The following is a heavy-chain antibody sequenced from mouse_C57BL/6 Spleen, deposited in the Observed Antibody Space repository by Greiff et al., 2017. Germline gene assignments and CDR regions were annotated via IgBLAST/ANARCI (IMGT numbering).Heavy chain of an antibody. Sequence: VHLVESGPGLVAPSQSLSITCTVSGFSLTSYGVDWVRQSPGKGLEWLGVIWGVGSTNYNSALKSRLSISKDNSKSQVFLKMNSLQTDDTAMYYCATRYYGSSHWYFDVWGTGTTVTVSS. D-gene: IGHD1-1*01. CDR2: IWGVGST. J-gene: IGHJ1*03. CDR3: ATRYYGSSHWYFDV. V-gene: IGHV2-6*01. CDR1: GFSLTSYG.